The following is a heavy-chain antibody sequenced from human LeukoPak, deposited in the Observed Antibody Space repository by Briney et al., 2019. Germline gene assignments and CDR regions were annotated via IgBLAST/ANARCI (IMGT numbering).Heavy chain of an antibody. Sequence: PSETLSLTCTVSGGSISSYYWSWIRQPPGKGLEWIGYIYYSGSTKYNPSLKSRVTISVDTSNNQFSLNLRSVTAADTAVYYCATTTSGGDAFDIWGQGTMVTVSS. J-gene: IGHJ3*02. D-gene: IGHD1-26*01. CDR3: ATTTSGGDAFDI. V-gene: IGHV4-59*01. CDR2: IYYSGST. CDR1: GGSISSYY.